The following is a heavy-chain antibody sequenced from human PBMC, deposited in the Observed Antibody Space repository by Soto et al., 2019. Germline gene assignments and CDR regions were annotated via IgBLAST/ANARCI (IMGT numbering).Heavy chain of an antibody. J-gene: IGHJ3*01. Sequence: GGSLRLSCAASGFTFSDYAMNWVRQAPGKGLEWVSVISGGGTTNYADSVEGRFTISRDNFQNMMYLQMSSLRAEDTAVYYCARAYDILTGYYIGAFDFWGQGTKVTVSS. V-gene: IGHV3-23*01. CDR3: ARAYDILTGYYIGAFDF. CDR1: GFTFSDYA. CDR2: ISGGGTT. D-gene: IGHD3-9*01.